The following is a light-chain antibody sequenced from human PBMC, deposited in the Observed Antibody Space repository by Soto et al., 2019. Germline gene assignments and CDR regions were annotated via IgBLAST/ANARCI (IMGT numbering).Light chain of an antibody. CDR2: KAS. V-gene: IGKV1-5*03. J-gene: IGKJ1*01. CDR3: QHYNSYPEA. CDR1: QTIMSW. Sequence: DIQMTQSPSTLSASVGDRLTITYRASQTIMSWLAWYQQKPGKAPKLLIYKASTLKSGVPSRFSGSGSGTEFTLTISSLQPDDFATYYCQHYNSYPEAFGQGTKVDIK.